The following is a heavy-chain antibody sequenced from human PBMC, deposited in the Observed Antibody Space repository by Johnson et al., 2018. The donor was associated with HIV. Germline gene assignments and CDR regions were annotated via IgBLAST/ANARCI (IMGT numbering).Heavy chain of an antibody. D-gene: IGHD3-22*01. CDR3: AKDISYGYYGLDAFDI. V-gene: IGHV3-74*01. CDR1: GFTFSSYW. Sequence: VQLVESGGGLVQPGGSLRLSCAASGFTFSSYWMHWVRQAPGKGLVWVSRINSDGSSTSYADSVKGRFTISRDNAKNTLYLQMNSLRAEDTAVYYCAKDISYGYYGLDAFDIWGQGTMVTVSS. CDR2: INSDGSST. J-gene: IGHJ3*02.